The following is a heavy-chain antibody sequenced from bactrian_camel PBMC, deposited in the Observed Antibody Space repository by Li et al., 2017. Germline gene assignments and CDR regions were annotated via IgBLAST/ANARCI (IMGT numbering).Heavy chain of an antibody. CDR1: GYTYSRNC. Sequence: HVQLVESGGGSVQAGGSLRLSCATSGYTYSRNCMGWFRQAPGKEREGVAAIYTGGGDTSYADSVKGRFTISRDSAKNTVYLQMNSLNPEDTAVYYCAKSGYTNWGQGTQVTVS. D-gene: IGHD2*01. CDR3: AKSGYTN. V-gene: IGHV3S1*01. CDR2: IYTGGGDT. J-gene: IGHJ4*01.